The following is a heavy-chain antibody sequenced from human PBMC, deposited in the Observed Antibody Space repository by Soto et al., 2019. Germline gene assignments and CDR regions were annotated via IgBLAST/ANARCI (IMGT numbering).Heavy chain of an antibody. CDR2: IYYSGST. CDR1: GFSISSYY. V-gene: IGHV4-59*08. J-gene: IGHJ4*02. D-gene: IGHD4-17*01. CDR3: ARRYGPGFDY. Sequence: PSETLSLTCPFSGFSISSYYWSWIRQPPGKGLEWIGYIYYSGSTNYNPSLKSRVTISVDTSKNQFSLKLSSVTAADTAVYYCARRYGPGFDYWGQGTLVTVSS.